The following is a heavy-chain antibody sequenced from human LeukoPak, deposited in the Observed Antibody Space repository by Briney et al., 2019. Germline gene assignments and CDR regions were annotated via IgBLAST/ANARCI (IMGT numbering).Heavy chain of an antibody. V-gene: IGHV3-21*01. D-gene: IGHD3-22*01. Sequence: GGSLRLSCAASGFTFSSYSMNWVRQAPGKGLEWDSSISSSSSYIYYADSVKGRFTISRDNAKNSLYLQMNSLRAEDTAVYYCARDPDRGGYSMFDYWGQGTLVTVSS. CDR1: GFTFSSYS. CDR3: ARDPDRGGYSMFDY. CDR2: ISSSSSYI. J-gene: IGHJ4*02.